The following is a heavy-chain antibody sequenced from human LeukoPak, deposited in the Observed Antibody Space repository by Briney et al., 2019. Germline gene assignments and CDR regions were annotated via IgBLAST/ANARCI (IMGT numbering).Heavy chain of an antibody. CDR3: ARSAGSFTVFGVVTRAFDI. CDR2: IYYSGTT. J-gene: IGHJ3*02. CDR1: GGSISSGGYY. V-gene: IGHV4-61*08. D-gene: IGHD3-3*01. Sequence: SETLSLTCTVSGGSISSGGYYWSWIRQHPGTGLEWIGYIYYSGTTNYNPSLKSRVTIPLDTSKNQFSLRLTSVTAADTAVYYCARSAGSFTVFGVVTRAFDIWGQGTMVTVSS.